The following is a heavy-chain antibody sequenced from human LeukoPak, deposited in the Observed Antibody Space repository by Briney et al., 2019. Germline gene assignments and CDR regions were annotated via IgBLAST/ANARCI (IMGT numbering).Heavy chain of an antibody. Sequence: KTSETLSLTCAVYGGSFSDYYWTWIRQPPGKGLEWIGEISRSGRASYNPSLKSRVTMSVDTSKNQFSLILSSVSAADTAVYYCARESRTGNAYGKQFDYWGQGTLVTVSS. V-gene: IGHV4-34*01. CDR1: GGSFSDYY. D-gene: IGHD3-10*01. J-gene: IGHJ4*02. CDR3: ARESRTGNAYGKQFDY. CDR2: ISRSGRA.